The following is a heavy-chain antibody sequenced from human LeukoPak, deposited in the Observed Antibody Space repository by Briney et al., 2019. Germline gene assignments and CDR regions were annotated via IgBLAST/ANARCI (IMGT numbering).Heavy chain of an antibody. CDR1: GFTFSSYT. D-gene: IGHD2-8*01. J-gene: IGHJ4*02. Sequence: GGSLRLSCSVSGFTFSSYTMHWVRQAPGKGLEYVSSININGGRTYYADSVKGRFTISRDNSKNTLYLQMSSLRAEDTAVYYCVKDKWIDHWGQGTLVTVSS. CDR3: VKDKWIDH. V-gene: IGHV3-64D*09. CDR2: ININGGRT.